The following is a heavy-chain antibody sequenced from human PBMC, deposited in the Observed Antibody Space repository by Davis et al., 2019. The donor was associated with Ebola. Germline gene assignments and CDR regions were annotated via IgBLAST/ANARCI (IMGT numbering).Heavy chain of an antibody. CDR3: ATVHPRVFGVVTMGGMDV. CDR1: GGTFSSYA. V-gene: IGHV1-69*04. CDR2: IIPILGIA. Sequence: SVQVSCKASGGTFSSYAISWVRQAPGQGLEWLGRIIPILGIANYAQKFQGRVTITADKSTRTAYMELRSLRSEDTAVYYCATVHPRVFGVVTMGGMDVWGQGTTVTVSS. D-gene: IGHD3-3*01. J-gene: IGHJ6*02.